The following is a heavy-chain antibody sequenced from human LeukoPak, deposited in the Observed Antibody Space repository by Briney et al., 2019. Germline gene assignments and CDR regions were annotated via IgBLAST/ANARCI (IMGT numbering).Heavy chain of an antibody. J-gene: IGHJ4*02. D-gene: IGHD6-13*01. V-gene: IGHV4-34*01. CDR1: GGSFSGYY. CDR2: INHSGST. Sequence: SETLSLTCAVYGGSFSGYYWSWIRQPPGKGLEWIGEINHSGSTNYNPSLKSRVTISVDTSKNQFSLKLSSVTAADTAVYYRAREAPGGAAAGTVDYWGQGTLVTVSS. CDR3: AREAPGGAAAGTVDY.